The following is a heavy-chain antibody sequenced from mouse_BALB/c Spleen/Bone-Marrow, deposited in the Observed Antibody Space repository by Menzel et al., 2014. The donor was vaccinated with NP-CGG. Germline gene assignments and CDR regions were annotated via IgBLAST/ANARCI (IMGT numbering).Heavy chain of an antibody. Sequence: EVKLVESGGGLVQPGGSRKLSCAASGFTFSYFGMHWVRQAPEKGLEWVAYISSGSSIIYYADTVKGRFTISRDNPKNTLFLQMTSLRSEDTAMYYCARARTGFDYWGQGTTLTGAS. CDR2: ISSGSSII. CDR3: ARARTGFDY. V-gene: IGHV5-17*02. J-gene: IGHJ2*01. D-gene: IGHD4-1*01. CDR1: GFTFSYFG.